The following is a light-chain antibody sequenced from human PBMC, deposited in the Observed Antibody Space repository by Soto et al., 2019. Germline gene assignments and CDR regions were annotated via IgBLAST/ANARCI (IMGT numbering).Light chain of an antibody. Sequence: EIVLTQSPATLSLSPGERATLSCRASQSVSSYLAWYQQKPGQAPRLLIYDASNRATGIPARFSGSGSGTDFTLTISRLEPEDFAVYYCHQYAYAPWTFGQGTKVEIK. V-gene: IGKV3-11*01. J-gene: IGKJ1*01. CDR1: QSVSSY. CDR2: DAS. CDR3: HQYAYAPWT.